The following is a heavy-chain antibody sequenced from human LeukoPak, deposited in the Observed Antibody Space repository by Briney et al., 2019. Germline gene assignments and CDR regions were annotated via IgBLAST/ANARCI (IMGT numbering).Heavy chain of an antibody. J-gene: IGHJ4*02. CDR3: VKGGDQDY. D-gene: IGHD4-17*01. CDR2: VSSNGGSA. Sequence: PGGSLRLSCAASGFTLSTYNMNWVRQAPGKGLEWVSAVSSNGGSAYYADSVKGRFSVSRDNSKNTVFLQMNSLRAGDTGVYYCVKGGDQDYWGQGTLVTVSS. V-gene: IGHV3-23*01. CDR1: GFTLSTYN.